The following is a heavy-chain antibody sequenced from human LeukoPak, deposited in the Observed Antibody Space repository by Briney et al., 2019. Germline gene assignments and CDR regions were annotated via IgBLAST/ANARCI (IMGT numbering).Heavy chain of an antibody. J-gene: IGHJ5*02. D-gene: IGHD7-27*01. V-gene: IGHV3-7*01. CDR2: IKQDGSEK. CDR3: ARAPNWGFRGTGENWFDP. CDR1: GFTFSSYW. Sequence: GGSLRLSCAASGFTFSSYWMSWVRQAPGKGLEWVANIKQDGSEKYHVDSVKGRFTISRDNAKNSLYLQMNSLRAEDTAVYYCARAPNWGFRGTGENWFDPWGQGTLVTVSS.